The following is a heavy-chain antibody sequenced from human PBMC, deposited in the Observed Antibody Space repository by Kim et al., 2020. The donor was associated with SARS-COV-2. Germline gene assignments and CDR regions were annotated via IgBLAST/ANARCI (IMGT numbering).Heavy chain of an antibody. CDR2: MNPNSGNT. V-gene: IGHV1-8*01. D-gene: IGHD3-10*01. CDR1: GYTFTSYD. CDR3: AFRGVSPYYYYYGMDV. Sequence: ASVKVSCKASGYTFTSYDINWVRQATGQGLEWMGWMNPNSGNTGYAQKFQGRVTMTRHTSISTAYMELSSLRSEDTAVYYCAFRGVSPYYYYYGMDVWGQATTVTVSS. J-gene: IGHJ6*02.